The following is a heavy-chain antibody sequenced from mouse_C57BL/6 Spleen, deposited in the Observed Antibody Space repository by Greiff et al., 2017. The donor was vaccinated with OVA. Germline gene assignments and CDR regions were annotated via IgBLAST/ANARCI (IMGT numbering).Heavy chain of an antibody. CDR1: GYSFTDYN. V-gene: IGHV1-39*01. CDR3: ARRDYSGSSHWYFDV. D-gene: IGHD1-1*01. CDR2: INPNDGAT. J-gene: IGHJ1*03. Sequence: EVQLQQPGPELVKPGASVKISCKASGYSFTDYNMNWVKQSHGKSLEWIGDINPNDGATSSNQKFKGKATLTVDKSSSTAYMQLNRLTSEVSAVYYCARRDYSGSSHWYFDVWGTGTTVTVSS.